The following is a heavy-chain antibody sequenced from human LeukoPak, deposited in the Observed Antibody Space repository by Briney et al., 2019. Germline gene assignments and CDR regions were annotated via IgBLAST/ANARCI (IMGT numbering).Heavy chain of an antibody. D-gene: IGHD2-2*01. J-gene: IGHJ4*02. V-gene: IGHV3-23*01. Sequence: GGSLRLSCAASGFTFSRYAMSWVRQTPEKGLEWVSVISGSDGSTYYADSVRGRFTISRDDSGNTLFLQMNSLRAEDTAVYYCARQVSCDTTTCYAGMPPDYWGQGTLVTVSS. CDR3: ARQVSCDTTTCYAGMPPDY. CDR1: GFTFSRYA. CDR2: ISGSDGST.